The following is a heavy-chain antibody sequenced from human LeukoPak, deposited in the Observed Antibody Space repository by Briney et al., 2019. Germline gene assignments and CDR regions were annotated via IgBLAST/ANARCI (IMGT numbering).Heavy chain of an antibody. Sequence: ASVKVSCKASGYTFTGYYMHWVRQAPGQGLEWMGWINPNSGGTNYAQKFQGGVTMTRDTSISTAYMELSRLRSDDTAVYYCARVGSGSYYDYYYGMDVWGQGTTVTVSS. CDR3: ARVGSGSYYDYYYGMDV. V-gene: IGHV1-2*02. J-gene: IGHJ6*02. CDR2: INPNSGGT. CDR1: GYTFTGYY. D-gene: IGHD1-26*01.